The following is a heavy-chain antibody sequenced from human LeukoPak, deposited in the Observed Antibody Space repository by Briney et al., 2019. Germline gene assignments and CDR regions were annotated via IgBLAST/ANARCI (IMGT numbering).Heavy chain of an antibody. J-gene: IGHJ3*02. CDR1: GFTFSSYG. CDR2: IWYDGSNK. Sequence: GRSLRLSCAASGFTFSSYGMHWVRQAPGKGLEWVAVIWYDGSNKYYADSVKGRFTISRDNSKNTLYLQMNSLRAEDTAVYYCAKWSGRDYGSGSGALDIWGQGTMVTVSS. D-gene: IGHD3-10*01. CDR3: AKWSGRDYGSGSGALDI. V-gene: IGHV3-33*06.